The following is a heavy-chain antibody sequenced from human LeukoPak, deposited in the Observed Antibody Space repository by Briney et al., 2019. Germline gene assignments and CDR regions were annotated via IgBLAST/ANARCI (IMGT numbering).Heavy chain of an antibody. CDR3: ARDIVVVPAASIRSYNWFDP. J-gene: IGHJ5*02. CDR2: IYYSGST. CDR1: GGSISSYY. D-gene: IGHD2-2*01. V-gene: IGHV4-59*12. Sequence: SETLSLTCTVSGGSISSYYWSWIRQPPGKGLEWIGYIYYSGSTNYNPSLKSRVTISVDTSKNQFSLKLSSVTAADTAVYYCARDIVVVPAASIRSYNWFDPWGQGTLVTVSS.